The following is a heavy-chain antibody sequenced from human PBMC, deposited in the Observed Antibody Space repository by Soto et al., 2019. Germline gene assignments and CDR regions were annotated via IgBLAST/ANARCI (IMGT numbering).Heavy chain of an antibody. Sequence: QVQLVQSGAEVKKPGSSVKVSCKASGGTFSSYAISWVRQAPGQGLEWMGGIIPIFGTANYAQKFQCRVTITADESTSTAYMELSSLISVDTAVYYCARSLDAVTCFDYWGQGTLVTVSS. CDR3: ARSLDAVTCFDY. CDR1: GGTFSSYA. D-gene: IGHD4-17*01. J-gene: IGHJ4*02. V-gene: IGHV1-69*01. CDR2: IIPIFGTA.